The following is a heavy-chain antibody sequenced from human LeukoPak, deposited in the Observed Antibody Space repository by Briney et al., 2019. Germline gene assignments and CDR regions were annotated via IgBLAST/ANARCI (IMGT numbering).Heavy chain of an antibody. Sequence: SETLSLTCTVSGGSISSYYWSWIRQPPGKGLEWIGYIYYSGSTNYNPSLKSRVTISVDTSKNQFSLKLSSVTAADTAVYYCARGSVHSSGWSPDWYFDLWGRGTLVTVSS. J-gene: IGHJ2*01. CDR3: ARGSVHSSGWSPDWYFDL. CDR2: IYYSGST. CDR1: GGSISSYY. D-gene: IGHD6-19*01. V-gene: IGHV4-59*01.